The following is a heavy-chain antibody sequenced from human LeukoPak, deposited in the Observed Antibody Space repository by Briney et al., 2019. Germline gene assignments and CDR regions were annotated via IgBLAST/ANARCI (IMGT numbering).Heavy chain of an antibody. V-gene: IGHV3-23*01. J-gene: IGHJ4*02. CDR1: GFTFSSYA. D-gene: IGHD3-22*01. CDR3: AKDDYDSSGYHSAFDY. Sequence: GGSLRLSCAASGFTFSSYAMSWVRQAPGKGLEWVSDISGSGGSTYYADSVKGRCTISRDNSKNTLYLQMNSLRAEDTAVYYCAKDDYDSSGYHSAFDYWGQGTLVTVSS. CDR2: ISGSGGST.